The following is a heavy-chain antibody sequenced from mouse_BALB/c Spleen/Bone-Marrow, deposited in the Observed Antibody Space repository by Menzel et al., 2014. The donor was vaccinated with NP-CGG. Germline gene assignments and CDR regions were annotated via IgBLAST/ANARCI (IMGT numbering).Heavy chain of an antibody. J-gene: IGHJ2*01. CDR2: IHPNSGNT. D-gene: IGHD4-1*01. Sequence: VQLQQSGSVLVRPGASVKLSCKASGYTFTSSWMHWAKQRPGQGLEWIGEIHPNSGNTNYNEKFKGKATLTVDTSSSTACVDLSSLTSEDSAVYYCARSGFDYWGQGTTLTVSS. CDR3: ARSGFDY. V-gene: IGHV1S130*01. CDR1: GYTFTSSW.